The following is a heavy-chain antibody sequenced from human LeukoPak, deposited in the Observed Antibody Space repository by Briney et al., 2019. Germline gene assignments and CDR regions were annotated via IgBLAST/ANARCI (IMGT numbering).Heavy chain of an antibody. V-gene: IGHV3-23*01. Sequence: PGGSLRLSCAASGFTFTTYAMSWVRQAPGEGLQWVSAISGSGGSTYSADSVKGRFTISRDNSRNTLSLQMNSLRAEDTAIYYCAKSGYNRFDYWGQGTLVTVSS. CDR3: AKSGYNRFDY. D-gene: IGHD5-24*01. J-gene: IGHJ4*02. CDR2: ISGSGGST. CDR1: GFTFTTYA.